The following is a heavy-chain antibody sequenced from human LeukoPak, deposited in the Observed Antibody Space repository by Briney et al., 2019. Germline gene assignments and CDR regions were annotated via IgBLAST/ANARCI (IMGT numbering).Heavy chain of an antibody. V-gene: IGHV3-33*01. D-gene: IGHD3-10*01. CDR2: IWYDGSNK. CDR3: ARGVIRFGELFDYYGMDV. Sequence: PGRSLRLSCAASGFTFSSYGMHWARQAPGKGLEWVAVIWYDGSNKYYADSVKGRFTISRDNSKNTLYLQMNSLRAEDTAVYYCARGVIRFGELFDYYGMDVWGKGTTVTVSS. CDR1: GFTFSSYG. J-gene: IGHJ6*04.